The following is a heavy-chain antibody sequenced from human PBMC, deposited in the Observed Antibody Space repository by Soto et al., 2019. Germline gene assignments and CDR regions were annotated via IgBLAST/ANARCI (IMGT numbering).Heavy chain of an antibody. CDR1: GYTFTSYG. J-gene: IGHJ4*02. D-gene: IGHD3-3*01. Sequence: ASVKVSCKASGYTFTSYGISWVRQAPGQGLEWMGWISAYNGNTNYAQKLQGRVTMTTDTSTSTAYMELRSLRSDDTAVYYCARVRGTYYDFWSGYYNPLXYWGQGTLVTVSS. CDR3: ARVRGTYYDFWSGYYNPLXY. V-gene: IGHV1-18*01. CDR2: ISAYNGNT.